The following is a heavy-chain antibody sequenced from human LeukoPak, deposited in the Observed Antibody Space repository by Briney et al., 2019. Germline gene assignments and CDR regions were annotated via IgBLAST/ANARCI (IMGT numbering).Heavy chain of an antibody. V-gene: IGHV1-69*05. CDR2: IIPIFGTA. CDR3: TRVSGPKDTAMGDYYFDY. J-gene: IGHJ4*02. D-gene: IGHD5-18*01. Sequence: GASVKVSCKASGGTFSSYAISWVRQAPGQGLEWMGGIIPIFGTANYAQKFQGRVTITTDESTSTAYMELSSLRSEDTAVYYCTRVSGPKDTAMGDYYFDYWGQGTLVTVSS. CDR1: GGTFSSYA.